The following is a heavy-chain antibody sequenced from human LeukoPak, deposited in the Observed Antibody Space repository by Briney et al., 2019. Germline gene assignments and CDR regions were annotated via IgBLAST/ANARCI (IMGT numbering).Heavy chain of an antibody. J-gene: IGHJ4*02. CDR3: AKAGDSGSYYVPFDY. CDR1: GFTFSSYG. D-gene: IGHD3-10*01. Sequence: GGALRLSCAASGFTFSSYGMHWVRHAPAKGLEWVAVISYDGSNKYYADSVKGRFTISRDNSKNTLYLQMNSLRAEDTAVYCCAKAGDSGSYYVPFDYWGQGTLVTVSS. V-gene: IGHV3-30*18. CDR2: ISYDGSNK.